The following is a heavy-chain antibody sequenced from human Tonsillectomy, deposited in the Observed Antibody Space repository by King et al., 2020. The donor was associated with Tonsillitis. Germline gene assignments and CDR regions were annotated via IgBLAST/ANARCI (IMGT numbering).Heavy chain of an antibody. Sequence: VQLVQSGAEVKKPGASVKVSCKASGYSFTTYDINWVRQATGQGLEWMGWMNPNSGNTGYAQKFQGRLTMTRNTSISTAYMELSSLRSEDTAVYYCALQRGGELGLDAFDIWGQGTMVTVSS. V-gene: IGHV1-8*02. CDR2: MNPNSGNT. D-gene: IGHD1-26*01. CDR3: ALQRGGELGLDAFDI. CDR1: GYSFTTYD. J-gene: IGHJ3*02.